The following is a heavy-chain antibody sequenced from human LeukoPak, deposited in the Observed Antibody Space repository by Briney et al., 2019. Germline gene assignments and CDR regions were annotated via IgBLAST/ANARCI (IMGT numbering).Heavy chain of an antibody. CDR2: ISAYNGNT. CDR1: GYTFTSYG. D-gene: IGHD5-12*01. J-gene: IGHJ4*02. CDR3: ATLRDIPH. V-gene: IGHV1-18*01. Sequence: VPSVKASCKASGYTFTSYGISWVRQSPGQGLEWMGWISAYNGNTNYAQKLQGRVTMTTDTSTSTAYMELRSLRSDDTAVYYCATLRDIPHWGQGTLVTVSS.